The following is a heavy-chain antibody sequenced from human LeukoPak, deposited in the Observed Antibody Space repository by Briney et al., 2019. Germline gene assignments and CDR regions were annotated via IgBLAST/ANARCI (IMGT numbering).Heavy chain of an antibody. V-gene: IGHV3-30*18. CDR2: ISYDGSNK. Sequence: PGGSLRLSCAASGSTFSSYGMHWVRQAPGKGLEWVAVISYDGSNKYYADSVKGRFTISRDNSKNTLYLQMNSLRAEDTAVYYCAKDQHYYDSSGYYPIYWGQGTLVTVSS. CDR3: AKDQHYYDSSGYYPIY. J-gene: IGHJ4*02. D-gene: IGHD3-22*01. CDR1: GSTFSSYG.